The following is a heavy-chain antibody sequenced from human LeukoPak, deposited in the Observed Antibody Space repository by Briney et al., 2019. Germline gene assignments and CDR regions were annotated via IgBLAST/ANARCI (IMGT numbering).Heavy chain of an antibody. CDR1: GGSISSGDYY. Sequence: SETLSLTCTVSGGSISSGDYYWSWIRQPPGTGLEWIGYIYYSGSTYYNPSLKSRVTISVDTSKNQFSLKLSSVTAADTAVYYCARDHGSSGQYFDYWGQGTLVTVSS. J-gene: IGHJ4*02. V-gene: IGHV4-30-4*01. CDR2: IYYSGST. CDR3: ARDHGSSGQYFDY. D-gene: IGHD3-22*01.